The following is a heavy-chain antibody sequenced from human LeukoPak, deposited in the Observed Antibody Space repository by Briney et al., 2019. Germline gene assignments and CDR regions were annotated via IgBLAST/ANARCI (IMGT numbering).Heavy chain of an antibody. Sequence: ASVKVSCKASGYIFTSYSISWVRQAPGQGLEWMGWISAYNGDTNYVQKFQGRVTMTTDTSTSTAYMELKSLRSDDPAVYYCAREEGAPIAAANIWGLGTKVTVSS. D-gene: IGHD6-13*01. CDR3: AREEGAPIAAANI. V-gene: IGHV1-18*01. CDR1: GYIFTSYS. CDR2: ISAYNGDT. J-gene: IGHJ3*02.